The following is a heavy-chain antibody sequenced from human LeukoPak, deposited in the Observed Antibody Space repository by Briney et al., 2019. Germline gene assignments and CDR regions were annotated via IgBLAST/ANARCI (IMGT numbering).Heavy chain of an antibody. CDR1: GYTFTSYA. Sequence: GASVKVSCKASGYTFTSYAISWVRQAPGQGLEWMGGIIPIFGTANYAQKFQGRVTITADESTSTAYMELSSLRSEDTAVYYCARGVYSSSWYEESYYFDYWGQGTLVTVSS. CDR2: IIPIFGTA. V-gene: IGHV1-69*13. J-gene: IGHJ4*02. CDR3: ARGVYSSSWYEESYYFDY. D-gene: IGHD6-13*01.